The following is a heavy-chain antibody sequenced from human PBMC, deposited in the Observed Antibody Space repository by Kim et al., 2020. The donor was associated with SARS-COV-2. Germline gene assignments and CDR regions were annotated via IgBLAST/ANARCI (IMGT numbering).Heavy chain of an antibody. J-gene: IGHJ3*02. CDR2: INPSGGST. CDR1: GYTFTSYY. V-gene: IGHV1-46*01. Sequence: ASVKVSCKASGYTFTSYYMHWVRQAPGQGLEWMGIINPSGGSTSYAQKFQGRVTMTRDTSTSTVYMELSSLRSEDTAVYYCAREVGAVVERYFDWLFPHDAFDIWGQGTMVTVSS. CDR3: AREVGAVVERYFDWLFPHDAFDI. D-gene: IGHD3-9*01.